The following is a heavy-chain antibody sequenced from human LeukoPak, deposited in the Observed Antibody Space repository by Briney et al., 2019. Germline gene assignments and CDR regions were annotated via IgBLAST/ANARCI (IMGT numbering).Heavy chain of an antibody. V-gene: IGHV4-34*01. Sequence: SETLSLTCAVSGGSFSGYYWSLIRQPPGKGLEWIGEINHSGSTNYNQSPKSRVTISVDTSKNQFSLKLSSVTAADTAVYYCARASGSYYYFDYWGQGTLVTVSS. CDR2: INHSGST. D-gene: IGHD1-26*01. CDR1: GGSFSGYY. J-gene: IGHJ4*02. CDR3: ARASGSYYYFDY.